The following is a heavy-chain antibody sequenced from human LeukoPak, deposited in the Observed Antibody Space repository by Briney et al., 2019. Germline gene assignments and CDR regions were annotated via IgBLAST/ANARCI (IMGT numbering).Heavy chain of an antibody. CDR3: ARSKAGGY. CDR1: GLTFSSYV. J-gene: IGHJ4*02. V-gene: IGHV3-7*01. Sequence: PGGSLRLSCTASGLTFSSYVMSWVRQAPGKGLEWVANIDQEGGEQNYVDSVKGRFSISRDNAKTSVYLQMNSLKVEDTAFHYCARSKAGGYWGQGTLVTVSS. D-gene: IGHD3-10*01. CDR2: IDQEGGEQ.